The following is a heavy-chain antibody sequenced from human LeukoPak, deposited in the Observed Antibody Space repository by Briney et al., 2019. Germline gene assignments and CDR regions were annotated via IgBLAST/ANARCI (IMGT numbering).Heavy chain of an antibody. CDR3: ARHPIAAAPFDY. Sequence: PSETLSLTCTVSGGSISSYYWSWIRQPPGKGLEWIGYIYYSGSTNYNPSLKSRVTISVDTSKNQFSLKLSSVTAADTAVYYCARHPIAAAPFDYWGRGTLVTVSS. V-gene: IGHV4-59*08. D-gene: IGHD6-13*01. CDR1: GGSISSYY. CDR2: IYYSGST. J-gene: IGHJ4*02.